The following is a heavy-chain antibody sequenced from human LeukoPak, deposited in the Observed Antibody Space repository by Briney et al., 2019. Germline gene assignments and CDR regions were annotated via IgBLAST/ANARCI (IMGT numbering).Heavy chain of an antibody. D-gene: IGHD5-12*01. V-gene: IGHV4-39*07. Sequence: SETLSLTCTVSGGSISSSSYYWGWIRQPPGKGLEWIGSIYYSGSTYYNPSLKSRVTISVGTSKNQFSLRLSSVTAADTAVYYCARGLRISDYWGQGTLVTVSS. J-gene: IGHJ4*02. CDR2: IYYSGST. CDR1: GGSISSSSYY. CDR3: ARGLRISDY.